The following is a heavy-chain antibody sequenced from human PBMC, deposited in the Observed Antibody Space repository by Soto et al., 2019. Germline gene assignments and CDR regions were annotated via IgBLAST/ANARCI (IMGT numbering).Heavy chain of an antibody. V-gene: IGHV3-9*01. J-gene: IGHJ3*02. CDR2: IRWNSGSI. Sequence: PGGSLRLSCAASGFTFDDYAMHWVRQAPGKGLEWVAAIRWNSGSIGYADSVKGRFTISRDNAKNSLYLQMNSLRAEDTALYYCANSISSGCSGNAFDIWGQGTMVTVSS. D-gene: IGHD6-19*01. CDR3: ANSISSGCSGNAFDI. CDR1: GFTFDDYA.